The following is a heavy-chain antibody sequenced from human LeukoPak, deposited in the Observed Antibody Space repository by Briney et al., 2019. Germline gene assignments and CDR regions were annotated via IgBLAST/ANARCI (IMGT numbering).Heavy chain of an antibody. D-gene: IGHD2-2*01. Sequence: GGSLRLSCAASGNYWIHWVRQAPGKGLVWVSHINSDGSWTSYADSVKGRFTISKDNAKDTVYLQMNNLRAEDTAVYYCVSFYETYWGRGTLVTVSS. V-gene: IGHV3-74*01. CDR2: INSDGSWT. J-gene: IGHJ4*02. CDR3: VSFYETY. CDR1: GNYW.